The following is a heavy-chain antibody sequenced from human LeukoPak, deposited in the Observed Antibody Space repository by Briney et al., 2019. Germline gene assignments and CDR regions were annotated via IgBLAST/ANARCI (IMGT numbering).Heavy chain of an antibody. D-gene: IGHD6-19*01. J-gene: IGHJ4*02. Sequence: GGSLRLSCAASGFTFSSYSMNWVRQAPGEGLEWVSYISSLSGTIYYADSVKGRFTISRDNAKNSLYLQMNSLRAEDTAVYYCARDLAVAGVYDYWGQGTLVTVSS. CDR1: GFTFSSYS. V-gene: IGHV3-48*01. CDR2: ISSLSGTI. CDR3: ARDLAVAGVYDY.